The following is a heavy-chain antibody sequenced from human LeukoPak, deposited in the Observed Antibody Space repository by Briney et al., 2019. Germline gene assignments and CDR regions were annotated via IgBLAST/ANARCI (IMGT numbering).Heavy chain of an antibody. V-gene: IGHV3-23*01. CDR3: AKDLTSPASRYFYH. CDR2: ISGHGGST. D-gene: IGHD2-2*01. Sequence: GGSLRLSCTASGFTFSSYAMSWVRQAPGKGLEWVSTISGHGGSTFYADSVKGRFAISRDNSKNTLYLQMSSLRAEDTAVYYCAKDLTSPASRYFYHWGQGTLVTVSS. CDR1: GFTFSSYA. J-gene: IGHJ1*01.